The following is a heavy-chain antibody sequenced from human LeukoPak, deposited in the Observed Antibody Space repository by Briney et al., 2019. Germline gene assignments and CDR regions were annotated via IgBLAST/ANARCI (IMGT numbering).Heavy chain of an antibody. CDR3: ARGRPYYYDSSGYYPYDAFDI. D-gene: IGHD3-22*01. J-gene: IGHJ3*02. Sequence: GGSLRLSCAASGFTVSSNYMSWVRQAPGKGLEWVSVIYSGGSTYDADSVKGRFTISRDNSKNTLYLQMNSLRAEDTAVYYCARGRPYYYDSSGYYPYDAFDIWGQGTMVTVSS. CDR2: IYSGGST. V-gene: IGHV3-53*01. CDR1: GFTVSSNY.